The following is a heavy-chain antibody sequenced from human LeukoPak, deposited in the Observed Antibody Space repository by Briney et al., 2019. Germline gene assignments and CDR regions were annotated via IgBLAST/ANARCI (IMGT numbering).Heavy chain of an antibody. V-gene: IGHV4-31*03. CDR2: IYYSGST. Sequence: PSETLSLTCTVSGGSISSGGYYWSWIRQHPGKGLEWIGYIYYSGSTYYNPSLKSRVTISVDTSKNQFSLKLSSVAAADTAVYYCARDDTYSGFDYWGQGTLVTVSS. J-gene: IGHJ4*02. D-gene: IGHD4-11*01. CDR3: ARDDTYSGFDY. CDR1: GGSISSGGYY.